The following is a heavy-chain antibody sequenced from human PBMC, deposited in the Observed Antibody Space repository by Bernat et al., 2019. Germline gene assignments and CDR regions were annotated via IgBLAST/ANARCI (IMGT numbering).Heavy chain of an antibody. CDR2: ISSSSSYI. Sequence: EVQLVESGGGLVKPGGSLRLSCAASGFTFSSYSMNWVRQAPGKGLEWVSSISSSSSYIYYADSVKGRFTISRDNAKNSLYLQMNSLRAEDTAVYYCAEGRVRGGPGGLIDAFDIWGQGTMVTVSS. CDR1: GFTFSSYS. V-gene: IGHV3-21*01. D-gene: IGHD3-10*01. J-gene: IGHJ3*02. CDR3: AEGRVRGGPGGLIDAFDI.